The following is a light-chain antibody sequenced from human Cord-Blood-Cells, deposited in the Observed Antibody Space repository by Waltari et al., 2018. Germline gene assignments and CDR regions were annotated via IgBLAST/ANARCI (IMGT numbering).Light chain of an antibody. CDR2: LGS. CDR3: MQALQTPLT. Sequence: DIVMTQSPLSLPVTPGEPASISCRSSQSLLHSNGYNYLDWYLQKPGQSPQLLIHLGSNRASGVPNRFSGSGSGTDFTLKISRVEAEDVCVYYCMQALQTPLTFGGGNKVEIK. J-gene: IGKJ4*01. CDR1: QSLLHSNGYNY. V-gene: IGKV2-28*01.